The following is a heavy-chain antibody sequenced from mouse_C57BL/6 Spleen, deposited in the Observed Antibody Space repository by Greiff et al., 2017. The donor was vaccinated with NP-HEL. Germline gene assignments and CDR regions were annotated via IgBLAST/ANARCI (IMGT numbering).Heavy chain of an antibody. CDR2: IYPGDGDT. D-gene: IGHD4-1*01. V-gene: IGHV1-82*01. Sequence: VKLMESGPELVKPGASVKISCKASGYAFSSSWMNWVKQRPGKGLEWIGRIYPGDGDTNYNGKFKGKATLTADKSSSTAYMQLSSLTSEDSAVYFCASNWDGDYWGQGTLVTVSA. CDR3: ASNWDGDY. CDR1: GYAFSSSW. J-gene: IGHJ3*01.